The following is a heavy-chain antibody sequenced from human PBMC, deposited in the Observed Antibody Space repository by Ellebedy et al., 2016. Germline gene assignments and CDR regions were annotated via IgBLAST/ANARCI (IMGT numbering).Heavy chain of an antibody. D-gene: IGHD6-13*01. V-gene: IGHV3-30*18. Sequence: GESLKISXAASGFTFSSYGMHWVRQAPGKGLEWVAVISYDGSNKYYADSVKGRFTISRDNSKNTLYLQMNSLRAEDTAVYYCAKDTGWIAAAGTRDYYYYGMDVWGQGTTVTVSS. J-gene: IGHJ6*02. CDR3: AKDTGWIAAAGTRDYYYYGMDV. CDR1: GFTFSSYG. CDR2: ISYDGSNK.